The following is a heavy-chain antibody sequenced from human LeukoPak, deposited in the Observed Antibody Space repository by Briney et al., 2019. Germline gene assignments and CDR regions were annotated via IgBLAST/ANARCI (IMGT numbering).Heavy chain of an antibody. CDR2: IYHSGST. Sequence: SETLSLTCAVSGGSISSGGYSWSWIRQPPGKGLEWIGYIYHSGSTYYNPSLKSRVTISVDRSKNQFSLKLSSVTAADTAVYYCARGVSAVPSGEFDYWGQGTLVTVSS. CDR1: GGSISSGGYS. D-gene: IGHD2-2*01. V-gene: IGHV4-30-2*01. CDR3: ARGVSAVPSGEFDY. J-gene: IGHJ4*02.